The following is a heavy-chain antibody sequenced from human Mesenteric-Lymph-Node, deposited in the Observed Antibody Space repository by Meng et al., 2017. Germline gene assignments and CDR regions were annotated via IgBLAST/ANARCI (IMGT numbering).Heavy chain of an antibody. J-gene: IGHJ4*02. CDR2: IYYSGST. V-gene: IGHV4-39*07. CDR3: ARVAGPGNEYGSGPRSYFDY. Sequence: SETLSLTCTVSGGSISSSSYYWGWIRQPPGKGREWIGSIYYSGSTYYNPSLKSRVTISVDTSKNQFSLKLSSVTAADTAVYYCARVAGPGNEYGSGPRSYFDYWGQGTLVTVSS. D-gene: IGHD3-10*01. CDR1: GGSISSSSYY.